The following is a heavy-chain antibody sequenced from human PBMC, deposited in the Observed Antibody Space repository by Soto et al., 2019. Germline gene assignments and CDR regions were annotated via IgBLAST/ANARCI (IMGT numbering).Heavy chain of an antibody. CDR2: ISGSGGST. D-gene: IGHD3-10*01. Sequence: EVQLLESGGGLVQPGGSLRLSCAASGFTFSSYAMSWVRQAPGKGLEWVSAISGSGGSTYYADSVKGRFTISRDNSKNPLYLQMNRLRAEDTGVYYCAKEQLRGGSGSYYTREYYFDYWGQGTLVTVSS. CDR1: GFTFSSYA. CDR3: AKEQLRGGSGSYYTREYYFDY. V-gene: IGHV3-23*01. J-gene: IGHJ4*02.